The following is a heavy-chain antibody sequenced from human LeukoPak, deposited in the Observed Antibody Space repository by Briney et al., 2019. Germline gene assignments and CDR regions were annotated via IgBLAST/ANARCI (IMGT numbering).Heavy chain of an antibody. V-gene: IGHV5-51*01. Sequence: GESLKISCKGSGYSFTSYWIGWVRQMPGKGLEWMGIIYPGDSDTRYSPSFQGQVTISADKSISTAYLQWSSLKASDTAMYYCARLKEGTVVTPFNQDDYYFDYWGQGTLVTVSS. CDR2: IYPGDSDT. CDR1: GYSFTSYW. D-gene: IGHD4-23*01. J-gene: IGHJ4*02. CDR3: ARLKEGTVVTPFNQDDYYFDY.